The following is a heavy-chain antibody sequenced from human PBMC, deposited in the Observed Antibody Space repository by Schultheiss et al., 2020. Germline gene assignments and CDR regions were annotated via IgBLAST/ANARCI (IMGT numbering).Heavy chain of an antibody. D-gene: IGHD5-12*01. V-gene: IGHV3-53*01. J-gene: IGHJ4*02. CDR1: GFTVSSNY. Sequence: GGSLRLSCAASGFTVSSNYMSWVRQAPGKGLEWVSVIYSGGSTYYADSVKGRFTISRDNSKNTLYLQMNSLRAEDTAVYYCASGDIVATMPFDYWGQGTLVTVSS. CDR3: ASGDIVATMPFDY. CDR2: IYSGGST.